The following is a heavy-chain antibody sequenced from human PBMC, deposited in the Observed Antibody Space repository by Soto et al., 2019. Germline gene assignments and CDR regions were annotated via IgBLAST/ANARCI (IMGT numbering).Heavy chain of an antibody. D-gene: IGHD6-19*01. CDR1: GGSFSPYF. CDR3: ARVASGWQYDDFDF. J-gene: IGHJ2*01. Sequence: QVQLQQWGAGLLKPSETLSLTCAVYGGSFSPYFWSWIRQPPGKGLEWIGEINHSGSTNYNPSLTRRATLSVDPSRNQVSLKLTSVTAADTAVYYGARVASGWQYDDFDFWGRGTPVTVSS. V-gene: IGHV4-34*01. CDR2: INHSGST.